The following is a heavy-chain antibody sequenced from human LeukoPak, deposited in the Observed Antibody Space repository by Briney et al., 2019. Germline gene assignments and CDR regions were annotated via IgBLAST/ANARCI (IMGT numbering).Heavy chain of an antibody. CDR3: ARVASWPTGTDY. Sequence: SETLSLTCTVSGGSISAYYWNWIRQPPGKRLEWIGYIYYSGSTNYNPSLRSRVTMSVDTSKNQFSLNLSSVTAADTAVYYCARVASWPTGTDYWGQGTLVTVSS. J-gene: IGHJ4*02. V-gene: IGHV4-59*01. D-gene: IGHD1-1*01. CDR2: IYYSGST. CDR1: GGSISAYY.